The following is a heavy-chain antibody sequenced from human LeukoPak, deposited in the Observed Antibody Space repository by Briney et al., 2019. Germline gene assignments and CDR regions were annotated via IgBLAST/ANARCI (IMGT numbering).Heavy chain of an antibody. V-gene: IGHV4-4*07. CDR2: ISASGTT. Sequence: SETLSLTCTVSGGSISNYYWSWIRQPAGKGLEWIGRISASGTTNYKPSLKSRVTMSIDTSKNQFSLKLSSVTAADTAVYYCARDLNNWNPNWFDPWGQGTLVTVSS. D-gene: IGHD1-20*01. CDR1: GGSISNYY. CDR3: ARDLNNWNPNWFDP. J-gene: IGHJ5*02.